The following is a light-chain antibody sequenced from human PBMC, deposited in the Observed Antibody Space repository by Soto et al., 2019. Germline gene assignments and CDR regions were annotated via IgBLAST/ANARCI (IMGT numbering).Light chain of an antibody. Sequence: EFVLTQSPGTLSLSPGERATLSCRASENVRTFVDWYQQKPGQAPRLLIYGASNRATGIPARFSGSGSGTDFTLTISNLEPEDFAVYYCQQHSHWPPWTFGQGTRVEIQ. J-gene: IGKJ1*01. CDR2: GAS. CDR1: ENVRTF. CDR3: QQHSHWPPWT. V-gene: IGKV3-11*01.